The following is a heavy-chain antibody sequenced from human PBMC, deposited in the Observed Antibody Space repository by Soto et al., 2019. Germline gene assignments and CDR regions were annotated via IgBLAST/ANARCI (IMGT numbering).Heavy chain of an antibody. Sequence: SETLSLTCTVPGGSISSYYWSWIRQPPGKGLEWIGYIYYSGSTNYNPSLKSRVTISVDTSENQFSLKLSSVTAADTAVYYCARETVVTATGDYFDYWGQGTLVTVSS. CDR1: GGSISSYY. CDR2: IYYSGST. V-gene: IGHV4-59*01. D-gene: IGHD2-21*02. CDR3: ARETVVTATGDYFDY. J-gene: IGHJ4*02.